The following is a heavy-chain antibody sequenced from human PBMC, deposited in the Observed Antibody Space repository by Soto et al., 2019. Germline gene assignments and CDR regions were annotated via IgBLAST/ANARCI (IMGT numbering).Heavy chain of an antibody. Sequence: SETLSLTCSVSGVSISSYYWSWIRQAPGRGLEWIGYTYHRGSTNYSPSLKSRVAISLDTSENQFSLKVNSVTAADTAVYYCARIGGYHGPLDYWGQGTPVTVSS. J-gene: IGHJ4*02. CDR3: ARIGGYHGPLDY. CDR1: GVSISSYY. CDR2: TYHRGST. D-gene: IGHD6-25*01. V-gene: IGHV4-59*01.